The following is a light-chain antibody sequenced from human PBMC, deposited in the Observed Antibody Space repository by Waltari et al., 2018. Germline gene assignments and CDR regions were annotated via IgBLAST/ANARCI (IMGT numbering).Light chain of an antibody. CDR2: QAS. CDR1: QSIRNW. V-gene: IGKV1-5*03. J-gene: IGKJ3*01. Sequence: DIQMTQSPSTLSASVGDRVIITCRASQSIRNWLAWYQQKPGKAPKRLIYQASNLESGVPSRFSGSGSGLEFALTISSLQPDDFATYYCQQYNSYSTFSFGPGTKVDIK. CDR3: QQYNSYSTFS.